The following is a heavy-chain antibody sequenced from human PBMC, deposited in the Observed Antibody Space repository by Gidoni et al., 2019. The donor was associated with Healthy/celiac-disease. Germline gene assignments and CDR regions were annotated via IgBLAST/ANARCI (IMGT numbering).Heavy chain of an antibody. CDR3: AKLLDVGGYSGYDYYYYYGMDV. CDR2: ISYDGSNK. J-gene: IGHJ6*02. Sequence: QVQLVESGGGVVQPGRSLRLSCAASGFTFSSYGMHWVRQAPGKGLEWVAVISYDGSNKYYADSVKGRFTISRDNSKNTLYLQMNSLRAEDTAVYYCAKLLDVGGYSGYDYYYYYGMDVWGQGTTVTVSS. D-gene: IGHD5-12*01. CDR1: GFTFSSYG. V-gene: IGHV3-30*18.